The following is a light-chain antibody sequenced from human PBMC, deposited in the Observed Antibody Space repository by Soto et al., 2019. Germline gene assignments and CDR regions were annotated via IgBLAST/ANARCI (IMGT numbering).Light chain of an antibody. CDR3: SSFAGNNNLV. V-gene: IGLV2-8*01. CDR2: EVS. J-gene: IGLJ2*01. CDR1: SSDVGGYNY. Sequence: QSALTQPPSASGSPGQSVTISCTGTSSDVGGYNYVSWYQQHPGKAPKLMISEVSKRPSGVPDRFSGSKSGNTASLTVSGLQAEDEAAYYCSSFAGNNNLVFGGGTKRTVL.